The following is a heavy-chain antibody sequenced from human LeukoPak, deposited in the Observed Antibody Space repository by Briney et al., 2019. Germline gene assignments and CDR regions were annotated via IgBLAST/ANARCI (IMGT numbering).Heavy chain of an antibody. CDR3: ASFGDCSSTSCFSLDY. V-gene: IGHV3-21*01. D-gene: IGHD2-2*01. CDR2: ISSGGSYI. J-gene: IGHJ4*02. Sequence: GGSQRLSCAASGFTFSSYTMNWVRQAPGKGLEWVSSISSGGSYIYYADSVKGRFTISRDNAKNSLYLQMDTLRAEDTAVYYCASFGDCSSTSCFSLDYWGQGTLVTVSS. CDR1: GFTFSSYT.